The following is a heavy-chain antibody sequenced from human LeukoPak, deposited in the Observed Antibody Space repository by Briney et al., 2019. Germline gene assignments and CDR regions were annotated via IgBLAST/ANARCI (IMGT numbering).Heavy chain of an antibody. J-gene: IGHJ3*02. CDR3: ARFWSPPPWLYSSSWAPPTVINDAFDM. Sequence: GGSLRLSCAASGFTFSTYAMSCVRQAPGKGLEWVSSIGDSGGTIPYADSVKGRFTISRDHSKNTLYLQMDSLRAEDTAVYYCARFWSPPPWLYSSSWAPPTVINDAFDMWGQGTMVTVSS. CDR1: GFTFSTYA. CDR2: IGDSGGTI. V-gene: IGHV3-23*01. D-gene: IGHD6-13*01.